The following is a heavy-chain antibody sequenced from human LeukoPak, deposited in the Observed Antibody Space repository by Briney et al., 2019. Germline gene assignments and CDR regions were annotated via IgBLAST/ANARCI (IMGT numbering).Heavy chain of an antibody. J-gene: IGHJ4*02. Sequence: SVKLSCKASRGTFSSYAISWVRQAPGPGLEWMRGIIPIFGTANYAQKFHGRVTITADESTSIAYMELSSLRSEDTAVYYCARDFRSYFDYWGQGTLVTVSS. V-gene: IGHV1-69*13. CDR2: IIPIFGTA. CDR3: ARDFRSYFDY. CDR1: RGTFSSYA.